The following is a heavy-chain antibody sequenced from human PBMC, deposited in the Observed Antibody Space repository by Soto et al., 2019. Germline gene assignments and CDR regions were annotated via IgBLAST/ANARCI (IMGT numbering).Heavy chain of an antibody. J-gene: IGHJ4*02. CDR2: TYYRSKWYN. CDR1: GDSVSSNNAA. CDR3: ARETGGGSLT. D-gene: IGHD2-15*01. V-gene: IGHV6-1*01. Sequence: PSQTLSNTCAISGDSVSSNNAAWNWIRQSPSRGLEWLGRTYYRSKWYNGYAVSVESRITINPDTSKNQFSLHLNSVIPEDTAVYYCARETGGGSLTWGQGTLVTAPQ.